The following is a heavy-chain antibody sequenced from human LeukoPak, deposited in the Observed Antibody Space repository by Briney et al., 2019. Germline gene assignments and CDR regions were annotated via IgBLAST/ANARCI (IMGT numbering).Heavy chain of an antibody. CDR1: GFTFSSYW. CDR2: IKSDGSEK. J-gene: IGHJ4*02. CDR3: AKFVSSGAYFDY. Sequence: GGSLRLSCAASGFTFSSYWMSWVRQTPGKALEWVANIKSDGSEKYYVDSVKGRFTISRDNAENSVFLQMNSLRAEDTAVYYCAKFVSSGAYFDYWGQGTLVTVSS. V-gene: IGHV3-7*03. D-gene: IGHD3-10*01.